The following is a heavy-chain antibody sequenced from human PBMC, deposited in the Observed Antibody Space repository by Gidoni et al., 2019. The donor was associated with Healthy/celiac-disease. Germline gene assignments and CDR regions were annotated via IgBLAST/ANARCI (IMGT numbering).Heavy chain of an antibody. V-gene: IGHV4-59*01. CDR2: IYYSGST. D-gene: IGHD1-26*01. Sequence: QVQLQESGPGLVKPSETLSLTCTVSGGSISSYYWSWIRQPPGKGLEWIGYIYYSGSTNYNPSLKSRVTISVDTSKNQFSLKLSSVTAADTAVYYCARDSLSRYSGSYYFDYWGQGTLVTVSS. CDR3: ARDSLSRYSGSYYFDY. CDR1: GGSISSYY. J-gene: IGHJ4*02.